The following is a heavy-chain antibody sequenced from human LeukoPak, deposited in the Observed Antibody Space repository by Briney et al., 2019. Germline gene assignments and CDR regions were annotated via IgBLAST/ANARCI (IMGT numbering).Heavy chain of an antibody. V-gene: IGHV3-23*01. CDR3: ASLGDGYSYGYGGNDY. D-gene: IGHD5-18*01. CDR1: GFTFSDYY. J-gene: IGHJ4*02. Sequence: HTGGSLRLSCAASGFTFSDYYMSWIRQAPGKGLEWVSAISGSGGSTYYADSVKGRFTISRDNSKNTLYLQMNSLRAEDTAVYYCASLGDGYSYGYGGNDYWGQGTLVTVSS. CDR2: ISGSGGST.